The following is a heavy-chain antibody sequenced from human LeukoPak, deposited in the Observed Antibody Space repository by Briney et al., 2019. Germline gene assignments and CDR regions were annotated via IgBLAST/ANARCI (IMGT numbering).Heavy chain of an antibody. CDR1: GGSISSYY. CDR2: IYYSGST. Sequence: SETLSLTCTVSGGSISSYYWSWIRQPPGKGLEWIGYIYYSGSTNYNPSLKSRVTISVDTSKNQFSLKLSSVTAADTAVYYCAGHEVVQIDYWGQGTLVTVSS. V-gene: IGHV4-59*08. D-gene: IGHD2-15*01. J-gene: IGHJ4*02. CDR3: AGHEVVQIDY.